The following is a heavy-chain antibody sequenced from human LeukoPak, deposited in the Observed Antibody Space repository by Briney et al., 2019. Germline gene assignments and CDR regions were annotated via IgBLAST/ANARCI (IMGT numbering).Heavy chain of an antibody. CDR3: ARRGRLYDILTGYLSNYYYYMGV. Sequence: SETLSLTCTVSGGSISSSSYYWGWIRQPPGKGLEWIGSIYYSGSTYYNPSLKSRVTISVDTSKNQFSLKLSSVTAADTAVYYCARRGRLYDILTGYLSNYYYYMGVWGKGTTVTVSS. J-gene: IGHJ6*03. V-gene: IGHV4-39*01. CDR1: GGSISSSSYY. CDR2: IYYSGST. D-gene: IGHD3-9*01.